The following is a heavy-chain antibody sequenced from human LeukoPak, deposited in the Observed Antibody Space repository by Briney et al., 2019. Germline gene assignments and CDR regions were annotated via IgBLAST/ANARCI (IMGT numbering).Heavy chain of an antibody. D-gene: IGHD3-16*01. CDR3: ARTMGDLGY. Sequence: SGGSLRLSCAASGFTFSSYSMNWVHQAPGKGLEWVSSISSSSSYIYYADSVKGRFTISRDNAKNSPYLQMNSLRAEDTAVYYCARTMGDLGYWGQGTLVTVSS. J-gene: IGHJ4*02. V-gene: IGHV3-21*01. CDR1: GFTFSSYS. CDR2: ISSSSSYI.